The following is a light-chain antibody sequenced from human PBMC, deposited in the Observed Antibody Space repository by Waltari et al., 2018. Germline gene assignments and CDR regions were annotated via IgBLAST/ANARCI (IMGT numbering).Light chain of an antibody. Sequence: DIVMTQYPDSLAVSMGERATINCNSSQSALYSSNNLNYLALYQQKPVLPPKLLIYWASTRGSVVPDRFSGSCSGIDFTLAISRLQAEDVAVYYCQQFYSTPYTFGQGTKLE. CDR2: WAS. V-gene: IGKV4-1*01. J-gene: IGKJ2*01. CDR3: QQFYSTPYT. CDR1: QSALYSSNNLNY.